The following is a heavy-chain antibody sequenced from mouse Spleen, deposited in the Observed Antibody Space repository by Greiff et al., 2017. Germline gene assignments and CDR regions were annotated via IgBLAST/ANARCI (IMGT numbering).Heavy chain of an antibody. D-gene: IGHD2-1*01. J-gene: IGHJ3*01. CDR2: IWSDGST. V-gene: IGHV2-6-1*01. CDR1: GFSLTSYG. Sequence: VHLVESGPGLVAPSQSLSITCTISGFSLTSYGVHWVRQPPGKGLEWLVVIWSDGSTTYNSALKSRLSISKDNSKSQVFLKMNSLQTDDTAMYYCARHDYYGNYVLAYWGQGTLVTVSA. CDR3: ARHDYYGNYVLAY.